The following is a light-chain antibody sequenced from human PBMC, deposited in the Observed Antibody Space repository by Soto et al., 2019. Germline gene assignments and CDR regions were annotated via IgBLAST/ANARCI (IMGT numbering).Light chain of an antibody. CDR3: QQYETFSGT. CDR2: DAS. V-gene: IGKV1-16*01. J-gene: IGKJ1*01. Sequence: IQMPPSPSSLSTSVGDRVPITCRASQGISNYLAWYQQKPGEAPKLLIYDASALPRGVPSRFSGSGSGTKFTLTIASLQPDDFATYYCQQYETFSGTLGPGTKV. CDR1: QGISNY.